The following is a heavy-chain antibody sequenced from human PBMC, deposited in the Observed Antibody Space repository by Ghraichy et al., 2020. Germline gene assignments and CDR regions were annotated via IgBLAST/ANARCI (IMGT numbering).Heavy chain of an antibody. J-gene: IGHJ6*03. V-gene: IGHV4-34*01. CDR2: INHSGST. D-gene: IGHD6-6*01. Sequence: SETLSLTCAVYGGSFSGYYWSWIRQPPGKGLEWIGEINHSGSTNYNPSLKSRVTISVDTSKNQFSLKLSSVTAADTAVYYCARGRHRQLVRAWGDYYYYYMDVWGKGTTVTVSS. CDR1: GGSFSGYY. CDR3: ARGRHRQLVRAWGDYYYYYMDV.